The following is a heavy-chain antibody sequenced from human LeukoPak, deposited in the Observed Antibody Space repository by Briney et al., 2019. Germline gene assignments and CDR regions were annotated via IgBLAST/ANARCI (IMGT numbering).Heavy chain of an antibody. Sequence: PSETLSLTCTVSGGSISSYYWSWIRQPAGNGLEWIGRIYTSGSTNYNPSLKSRVTMSVDTSKNQFSLKLSSVTAADTAVYYCARGPHYDILTGWDNWFDPWGQGTLVTVSS. D-gene: IGHD3-9*01. CDR1: GGSISSYY. CDR2: IYTSGST. V-gene: IGHV4-4*07. CDR3: ARGPHYDILTGWDNWFDP. J-gene: IGHJ5*02.